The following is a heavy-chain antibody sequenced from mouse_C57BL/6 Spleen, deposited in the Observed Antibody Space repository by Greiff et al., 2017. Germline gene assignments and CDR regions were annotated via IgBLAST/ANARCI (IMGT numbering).Heavy chain of an antibody. CDR2: IYPGSGST. Sequence: QVQLQQPGAELVKPGASVKMSCKASGYTFTSYWITWVKQRPGQGLEWIGDIYPGSGSTNYNEKFKSKATLTVDTSSSTAYMQLSSLTSEDSAVYYCARESYYINHCYFAVWGTGTTVTVSS. V-gene: IGHV1-55*01. J-gene: IGHJ1*03. CDR3: ARESYYINHCYFAV. CDR1: GYTFTSYW. D-gene: IGHD2-5*01.